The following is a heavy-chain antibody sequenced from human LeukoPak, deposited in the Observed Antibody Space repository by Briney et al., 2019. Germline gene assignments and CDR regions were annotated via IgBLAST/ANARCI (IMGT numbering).Heavy chain of an antibody. J-gene: IGHJ6*03. Sequence: PGGSLRLSCAASGFTFSSYAMHWVRQAPGKGLEWVAVISYDGSNKYYADPVKGRFTISRDNSKNTLYLQMNSLRAEDTAVYYCAREIWYYMDVWGKGTTVTVSS. CDR3: AREIWYYMDV. CDR1: GFTFSSYA. V-gene: IGHV3-30*04. CDR2: ISYDGSNK.